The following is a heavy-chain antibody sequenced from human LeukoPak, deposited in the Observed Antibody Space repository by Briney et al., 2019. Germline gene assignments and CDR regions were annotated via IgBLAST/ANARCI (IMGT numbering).Heavy chain of an antibody. CDR2: IIPIFGTA. D-gene: IGHD6-6*01. Sequence: ASVKVSCKASGGTFSSCAISWVRQAPGQGLEWMGGIIPIFGTANYAQKFQGRVTITADESTSTAYMELSSLRSEDTAVYYCARDRGPSIAARLGYYYYMDVWGKGTTVTVSS. J-gene: IGHJ6*03. V-gene: IGHV1-69*13. CDR3: ARDRGPSIAARLGYYYYMDV. CDR1: GGTFSSCA.